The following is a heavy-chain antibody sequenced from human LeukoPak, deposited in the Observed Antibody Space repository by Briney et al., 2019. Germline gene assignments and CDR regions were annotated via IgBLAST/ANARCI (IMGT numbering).Heavy chain of an antibody. V-gene: IGHV3-7*01. CDR2: IKRDGSEK. D-gene: IGHD3-22*01. J-gene: IGHJ4*02. CDR3: ARGRSGYPFDY. CDR1: GFTFSSYW. Sequence: GGSLRLSCAASGFTFSSYWMSWVRQAPGKRLEWVANIKRDGSEKYYVDSVKGRFTISRDNAKNSLYLQMNSLRAEDTAVYYCARGRSGYPFDYWGQGTLDTVSS.